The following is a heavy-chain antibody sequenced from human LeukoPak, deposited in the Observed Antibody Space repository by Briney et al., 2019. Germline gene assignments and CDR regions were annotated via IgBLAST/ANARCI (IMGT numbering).Heavy chain of an antibody. V-gene: IGHV1-46*01. CDR3: AGVGARPLEPSDY. D-gene: IGHD1-26*01. CDR1: GYIFTSYN. J-gene: IGHJ4*02. CDR2: INPSGGST. Sequence: ASVKVTCTAAGYIFTSYNMHRVRQGPGQGLERMGIINPSGGSTSYAQKFQGRVIMTRDTTTSTVYMELSSLRSEDTAVYYCAGVGARPLEPSDYWGQGTLVTVSS.